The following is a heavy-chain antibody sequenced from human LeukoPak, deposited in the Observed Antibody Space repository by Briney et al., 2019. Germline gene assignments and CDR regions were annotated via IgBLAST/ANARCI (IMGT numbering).Heavy chain of an antibody. J-gene: IGHJ4*02. CDR1: GFTFSSYD. CDR2: IRYDGSKK. Sequence: GGSLRLSCAASGFTFSSYDIHWVRQAPGKGLEWVAFIRYDGSKKYCADSVRGRFTISRDNSRNTVYLQMNSLRAEDTAVYYCAKDDRWLQFCCWGQGTLVTVSA. V-gene: IGHV3-30*02. CDR3: AKDDRWLQFCC. D-gene: IGHD5-24*01.